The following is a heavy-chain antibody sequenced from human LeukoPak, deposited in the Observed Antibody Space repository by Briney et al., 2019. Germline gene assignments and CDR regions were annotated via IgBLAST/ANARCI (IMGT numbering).Heavy chain of an antibody. CDR2: ISYEGSNK. V-gene: IGHV3-30*18. Sequence: PGGSLRLSCAASGFTFSSYCMHWVRQAPGKGLECVAVISYEGSNKYYADSVKGRFTISRDNSKNTLYLQMNSLRAEDTAVYYCAKDPRTKYCSSTSCYGRGNYYYGMDVWGKGTTVTVSS. D-gene: IGHD2-2*01. CDR3: AKDPRTKYCSSTSCYGRGNYYYGMDV. J-gene: IGHJ6*04. CDR1: GFTFSSYC.